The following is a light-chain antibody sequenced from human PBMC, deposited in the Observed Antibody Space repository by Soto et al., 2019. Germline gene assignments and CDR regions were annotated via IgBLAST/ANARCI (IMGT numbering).Light chain of an antibody. V-gene: IGKV1-33*01. CDR3: QQYDKLPPFT. J-gene: IGKJ3*01. CDR1: QDISNF. CDR2: DAS. Sequence: DIQMTQSPSSLSASVGDRVTITCQASQDISNFLNWYQQKPGTAPKLLIYDASNLETGVPSRFSGSGSGTDFTFTISSLQPEDIATYYCQQYDKLPPFTFGHGNKVDIK.